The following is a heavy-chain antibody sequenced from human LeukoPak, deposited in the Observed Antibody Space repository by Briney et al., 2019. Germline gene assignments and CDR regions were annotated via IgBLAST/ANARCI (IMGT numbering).Heavy chain of an antibody. CDR1: GFTFSDAW. CDR3: ATDSGGYTREY. D-gene: IGHD3-22*01. CDR2: IKSKIDGGTT. Sequence: TGGSLRLSCAASGFTFSDAWMNWVRQAPGKGLEWVGRIKSKIDGGTTDYTAPVKGRFTISRDDSKKTLFLQMNSLKPEDTGVYYCATDSGGYTREYWGQGTLVTVSS. J-gene: IGHJ4*02. V-gene: IGHV3-15*01.